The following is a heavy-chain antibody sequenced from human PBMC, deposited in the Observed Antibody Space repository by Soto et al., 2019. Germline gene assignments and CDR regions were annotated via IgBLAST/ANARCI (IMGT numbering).Heavy chain of an antibody. V-gene: IGHV1-18*01. J-gene: IGHJ4*02. D-gene: IGHD3-10*01. Sequence: ASVKVSCKTSGYTFTRYEISWVRQAPGQGLEWMGWISGYNGNTNYAQKLQGRVTMTTDTSTSTAYMELKRLRYDDTAVYYCGIDRRVGDYWGQGTLVTVSS. CDR3: GIDRRVGDY. CDR2: ISGYNGNT. CDR1: GYTFTRYE.